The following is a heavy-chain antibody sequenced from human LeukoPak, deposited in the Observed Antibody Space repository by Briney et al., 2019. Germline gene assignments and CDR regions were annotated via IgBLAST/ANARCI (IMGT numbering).Heavy chain of an antibody. Sequence: SVKVSCKASGYTFTSYDINWVRQATGQGLEWMGGIIPIFGTANYAQKFQGRVTITTDESTSTAYMELSSLRSEDTAVYYCARGYCSSTSCLGRAFDIWGQGTMVTVSS. D-gene: IGHD2-2*01. CDR2: IIPIFGTA. V-gene: IGHV1-69*05. CDR1: GYTFTSYD. CDR3: ARGYCSSTSCLGRAFDI. J-gene: IGHJ3*02.